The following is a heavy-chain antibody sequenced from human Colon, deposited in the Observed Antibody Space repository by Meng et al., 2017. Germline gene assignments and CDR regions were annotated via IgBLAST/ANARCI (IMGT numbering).Heavy chain of an antibody. V-gene: IGHV4-30-4*01. J-gene: IGHJ4*02. Sequence: QVQLQESSPGVVKPSQTLSLTCTISGVSITSADYYCNWIRQSPGKGLEWLGYIHSSGNTYYTPSLKSRLTMSLDTSKNQFSLRLTSVTAADTAVYYCARNPVIPDARTFDFWGQGALVTVSS. CDR2: IHSSGNT. D-gene: IGHD2-2*01. CDR1: GVSITSADYY. CDR3: ARNPVIPDARTFDF.